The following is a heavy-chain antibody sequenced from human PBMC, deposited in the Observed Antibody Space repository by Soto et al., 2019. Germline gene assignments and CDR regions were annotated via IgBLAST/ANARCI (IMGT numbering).Heavy chain of an antibody. CDR1: GFTVSSNY. CDR3: ARRLAGTYYYCGIDV. J-gene: IGHJ6*02. CDR2: IYSGGST. D-gene: IGHD5-12*01. Sequence: EVQLVETGGGLIQPGGSLRLSCAASGFTVSSNYMSWVRQAPGKGLEWVSVIYSGGSTYYADSVKGRFTISRDNSKNTLYLQMNSLRAEDTAVYYCARRLAGTYYYCGIDVWGQGTTVTVSS. V-gene: IGHV3-53*02.